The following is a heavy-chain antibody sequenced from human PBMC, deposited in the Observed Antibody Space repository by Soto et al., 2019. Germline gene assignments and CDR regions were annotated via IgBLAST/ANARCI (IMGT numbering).Heavy chain of an antibody. Sequence: GGSLSLSCAASAVTVSGAAMHWVRQAAGKGLEGVGRIRSKANSYAKAYAASVKGRFTISRDDSKNTAYLQMNSLKTEDTAVYYCTRHEPDLDKFDPWGQGTLVTVSS. J-gene: IGHJ5*02. CDR1: AVTVSGAA. D-gene: IGHD2-2*03. V-gene: IGHV3-73*01. CDR2: IRSKANSYAK. CDR3: TRHEPDLDKFDP.